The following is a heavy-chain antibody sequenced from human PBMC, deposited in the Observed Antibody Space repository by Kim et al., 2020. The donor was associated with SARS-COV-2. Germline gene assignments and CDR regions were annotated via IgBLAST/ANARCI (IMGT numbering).Heavy chain of an antibody. CDR2: INHSGST. D-gene: IGHD6-13*01. J-gene: IGHJ5*02. CDR3: ARRPIAAAGPPRT. CDR1: GGSFSGYY. Sequence: SETLSLTCAVYGGSFSGYYWSWIRQPPGKGLEWIGEINHSGSTNYNPSLKSRVTISVDTSKNQFSLKLSSVTAADTAVYYCARRPIAAAGPPRTWGQGTLVTVSS. V-gene: IGHV4-34*01.